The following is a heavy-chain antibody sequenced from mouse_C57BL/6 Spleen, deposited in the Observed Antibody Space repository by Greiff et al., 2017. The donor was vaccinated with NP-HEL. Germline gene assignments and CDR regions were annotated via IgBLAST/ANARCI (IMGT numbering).Heavy chain of an antibody. Sequence: VQLQQSGPELVKPGASVKISCKASGYTFTDYYMNWVKQSHGKSLEWIGDINPNNGGTSYNQKFKGKATLTVDKSSSTAYMELRSLTSEDSAVYYCARGELRSYAMDYWGQGTSVTVSS. CDR2: INPNNGGT. J-gene: IGHJ4*01. V-gene: IGHV1-26*01. CDR1: GYTFTDYY. D-gene: IGHD3-2*02. CDR3: ARGELRSYAMDY.